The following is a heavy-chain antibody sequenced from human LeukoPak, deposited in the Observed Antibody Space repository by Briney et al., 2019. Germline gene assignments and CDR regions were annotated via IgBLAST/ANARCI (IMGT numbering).Heavy chain of an antibody. V-gene: IGHV3-30*18. J-gene: IGHJ6*02. CDR1: GFNFSSCG. CDR2: ISDDGSNK. D-gene: IGHD6-19*01. CDR3: AKDRENSGWYYGMDV. Sequence: PGRSLRLSCAASGFNFSSCGMHWVRQTPGKGLEWVAVISDDGSNKYYADSVKGRFSISRDNSKNTLYLQMNSLRAEDTAVYYCAKDRENSGWYYGMDVWGQGTTVTVSS.